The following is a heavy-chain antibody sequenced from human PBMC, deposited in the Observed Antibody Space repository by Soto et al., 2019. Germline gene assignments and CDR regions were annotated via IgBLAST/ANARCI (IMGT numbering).Heavy chain of an antibody. Sequence: GSLRLSCAASGFTFSNYAMNWVRQAPGKGLEWVAIIGGIGQYAFYADSVKGRFTFSRDNSKNTVYLEMNNLRAEDTAVYFCAKGGTSHFYGIDAWGPGTAVTVSS. CDR1: GFTFSNYA. CDR3: AKGGTSHFYGIDA. CDR2: IGGIGQYA. V-gene: IGHV3-23*01. D-gene: IGHD2-2*01. J-gene: IGHJ6*02.